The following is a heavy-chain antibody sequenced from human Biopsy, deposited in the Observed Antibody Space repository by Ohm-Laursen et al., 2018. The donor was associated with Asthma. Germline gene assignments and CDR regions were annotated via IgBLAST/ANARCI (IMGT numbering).Heavy chain of an antibody. V-gene: IGHV1-3*01. Sequence: ASVKVSCKASGYTFINYAIHWVRRAPRHSLEWMGWINAANGNTKYSQKFQGRLTISRDTSASTAYMDLSSLRSEDTAVYYCARTYFDFLTGQVHDAFAMWGQGTMVTVSS. J-gene: IGHJ3*02. CDR2: INAANGNT. CDR3: ARTYFDFLTGQVHDAFAM. CDR1: GYTFINYA. D-gene: IGHD3-9*01.